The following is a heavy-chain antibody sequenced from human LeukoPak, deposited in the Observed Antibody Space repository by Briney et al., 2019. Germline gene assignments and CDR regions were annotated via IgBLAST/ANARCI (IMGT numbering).Heavy chain of an antibody. Sequence: ASVKVSCKASGYTFISYGISWVRQAPGQGLEWMGWISAYNGNTNYAQKLQGRVTMTTDTSTSTAYMELRSLRSDDTAVYYCARSQTYNYYMDVWGKGTTVTVSS. V-gene: IGHV1-18*01. CDR1: GYTFISYG. CDR3: ARSQTYNYYMDV. J-gene: IGHJ6*03. CDR2: ISAYNGNT.